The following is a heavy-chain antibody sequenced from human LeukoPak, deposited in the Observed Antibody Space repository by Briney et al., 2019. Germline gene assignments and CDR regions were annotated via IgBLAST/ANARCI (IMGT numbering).Heavy chain of an antibody. CDR1: GYTFTGYY. CDR2: INPNSGGT. V-gene: IGHV1-2*02. CDR3: ASEAVYVDTAMVNWFDP. J-gene: IGHJ5*02. D-gene: IGHD5-18*01. Sequence: GASVKVSCKASGYTFTGYYMHWVRQAPGQGLEWMGWINPNSGGTNYAQKFQGRVTMTRDTSISTAYMELSRLRSDDTAVYYCASEAVYVDTAMVNWFDPWGQGTLVTVSS.